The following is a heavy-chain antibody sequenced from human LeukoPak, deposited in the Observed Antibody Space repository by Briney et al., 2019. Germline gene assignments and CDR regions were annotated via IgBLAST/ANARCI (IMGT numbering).Heavy chain of an antibody. V-gene: IGHV4-59*12. D-gene: IGHD3-22*01. J-gene: IGHJ4*02. CDR1: GGSISSYY. CDR3: ARDPSVFYDSSGYYYFDY. Sequence: ETLSLTCTVSGGSISSYYWSWIRQPPGKGLEWIGNIYYSGSTNYNPSLKSRVTMSVDTSKNQFSLKLSSVTAADTAVYYCARDPSVFYDSSGYYYFDYWGQGTLVTVSS. CDR2: IYYSGST.